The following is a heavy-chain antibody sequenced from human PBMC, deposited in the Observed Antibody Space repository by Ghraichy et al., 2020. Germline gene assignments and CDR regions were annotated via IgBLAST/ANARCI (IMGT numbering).Heavy chain of an antibody. V-gene: IGHV4-61*01. CDR2: IYYSGST. J-gene: IGHJ4*02. D-gene: IGHD1-26*01. CDR1: GGSVSSGSYY. Sequence: SETLSLTCTVSGGSVSSGSYYWSWIRQPPGKGLEWIGYIYYSGSTNYNPSLKSRVTISVDTSKNQFSLKLSSVTAADTAVYYCARDGRSGNYDYWGQGTPVTVSS. CDR3: ARDGRSGNYDY.